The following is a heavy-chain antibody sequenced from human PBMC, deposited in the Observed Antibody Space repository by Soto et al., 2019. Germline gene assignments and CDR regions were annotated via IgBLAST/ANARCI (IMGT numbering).Heavy chain of an antibody. CDR2: IYYSGST. CDR1: GGSISSYY. V-gene: IGHV4-59*01. Sequence: QVQLQESGPGLVKPSETLSLTCTVSGGSISSYYWSWIRQPPGKGLEWIGYIYYSGSTNYNPSLKRRATISVETSKNQFSLKLSSVTAADTAVYYCARDAIMVGSGSVYYYYGMDVWGQGTTVTVSS. CDR3: ARDAIMVGSGSVYYYYGMDV. D-gene: IGHD3-10*01. J-gene: IGHJ6*02.